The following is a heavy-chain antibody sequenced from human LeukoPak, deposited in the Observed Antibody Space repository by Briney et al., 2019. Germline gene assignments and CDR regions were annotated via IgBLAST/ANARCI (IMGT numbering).Heavy chain of an antibody. V-gene: IGHV4-34*01. D-gene: IGHD3-10*01. J-gene: IGHJ6*02. CDR1: GGSFSGYY. Sequence: PSETLSLTCAVYGGSFSGYYWSWIRQPPGKGLEWIGEINHSGSTNYNPSLKSRVTISVDTSKNQFSLKLSSVTAADTAVYYCARYGSGSISYGMDVWGQGTTVTVSS. CDR3: ARYGSGSISYGMDV. CDR2: INHSGST.